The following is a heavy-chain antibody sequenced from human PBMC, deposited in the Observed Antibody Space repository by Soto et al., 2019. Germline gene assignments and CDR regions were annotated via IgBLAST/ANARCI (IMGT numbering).Heavy chain of an antibody. V-gene: IGHV1-8*01. CDR2: MDPSSANT. Sequence: ASVKVSCKASRYTFISYDINWVRQAPGQGLEWMGWMDPSSANTGYAQKFQGRISMTRNTSMNTAYMELNSLTSEDTAVYYCTRGQEVWWNAGPLGLHGLDVWGQGTTVTVSS. CDR1: RYTFISYD. CDR3: TRGQEVWWNAGPLGLHGLDV. J-gene: IGHJ6*02. D-gene: IGHD3-16*01.